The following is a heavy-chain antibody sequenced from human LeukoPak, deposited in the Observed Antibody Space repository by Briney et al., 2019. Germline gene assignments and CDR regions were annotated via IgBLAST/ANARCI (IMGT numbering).Heavy chain of an antibody. V-gene: IGHV4-34*01. Sequence: PSETLSLTCAVYGGSFSGYYWSWIRQPPGKGLEWIGEVNHSGSTNYNPSLKSRVTISVDTSKNQFSLKLSSVTAADTAVYYCARVRGSGYPWGQGTLVTVSS. J-gene: IGHJ5*02. CDR2: VNHSGST. CDR3: ARVRGSGYP. D-gene: IGHD3-10*01. CDR1: GGSFSGYY.